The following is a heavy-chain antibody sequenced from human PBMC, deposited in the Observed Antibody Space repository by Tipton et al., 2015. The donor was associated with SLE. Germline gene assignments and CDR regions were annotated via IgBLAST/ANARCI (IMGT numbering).Heavy chain of an antibody. CDR1: GDSISYYF. V-gene: IGHV4-4*07. CDR2: FYPGGTT. CDR3: ARGVRIAVVKGWYFDL. J-gene: IGHJ2*01. Sequence: TLSLTCTVSGDSISYYFCSWIRQSAGKGLEWMGRFYPGGTTSYNPSFNSRVTMSADTSKNQFSLKLNSVTAADTAVYYCARGVRIAVVKGWYFDLWGRGTLVTVSS. D-gene: IGHD6-19*01.